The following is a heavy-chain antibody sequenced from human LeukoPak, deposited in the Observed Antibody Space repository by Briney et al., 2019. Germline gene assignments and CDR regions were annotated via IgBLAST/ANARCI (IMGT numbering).Heavy chain of an antibody. D-gene: IGHD3-10*01. J-gene: IGHJ6*03. CDR2: ISGSGGST. CDR3: AKDLWEFGDYYYYKDV. CDR1: GFTFSSYA. V-gene: IGHV3-23*01. Sequence: GGSLRLSCAASGFTFSSYAMSWVRQAPGKGLEWVSAISGSGGSTYYADSVKGRFTISRDNSKNTLYLQMNSLRAEDTAVYYCAKDLWEFGDYYYYKDVWGKGTTVTVSS.